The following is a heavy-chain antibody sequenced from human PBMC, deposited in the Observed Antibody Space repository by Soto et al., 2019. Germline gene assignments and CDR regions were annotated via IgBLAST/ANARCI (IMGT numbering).Heavy chain of an antibody. CDR3: AKLSAGTTTNPMDV. J-gene: IGHJ6*02. V-gene: IGHV3-74*01. Sequence: GGSLRLSCAASGFTFSGDWMHWVRQAAGKGLVWVSSVNSGGGSTNYADSVKGRFTISRDNSKNTLYLQMNSLRAEDTAVYYCAKLSAGTTTNPMDVWGQGTTVTVSS. CDR2: VNSGGGST. CDR1: GFTFSGDW. D-gene: IGHD1-7*01.